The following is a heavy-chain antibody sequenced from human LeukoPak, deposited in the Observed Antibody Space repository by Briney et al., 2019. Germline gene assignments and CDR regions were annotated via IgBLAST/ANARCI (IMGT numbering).Heavy chain of an antibody. D-gene: IGHD3-10*01. J-gene: IGHJ5*02. Sequence: GGSLRLSCAASGFTFSSYWMSWVRQAPGKGLEWVANIKQDGSEKHYVDSVKGRFTISRDNAKNTLYLQMNSLRAEDTAVYYCARDGEITMVRGVITNNWFDPWGQGTLVTVSS. V-gene: IGHV3-7*01. CDR2: IKQDGSEK. CDR1: GFTFSSYW. CDR3: ARDGEITMVRGVITNNWFDP.